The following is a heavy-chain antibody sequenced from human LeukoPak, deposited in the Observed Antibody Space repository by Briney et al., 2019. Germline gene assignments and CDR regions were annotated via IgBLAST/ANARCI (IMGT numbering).Heavy chain of an antibody. J-gene: IGHJ4*02. Sequence: SETLSLTCTVSGYPISSGYYWGWIRQPPGKGLEWIGSIYHSGSTYYNPSLKSRVTISVDTSKNQFSLKLSSVTAADTAVYYCARGGGSYDPYDCWGQGTLVTVSS. CDR3: ARGGGSYDPYDC. V-gene: IGHV4-38-2*02. D-gene: IGHD3-16*01. CDR1: GYPISSGYY. CDR2: IYHSGST.